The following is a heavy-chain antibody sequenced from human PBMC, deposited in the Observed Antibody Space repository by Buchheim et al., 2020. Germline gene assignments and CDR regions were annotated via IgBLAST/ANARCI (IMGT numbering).Heavy chain of an antibody. J-gene: IGHJ6*02. CDR2: IYYSGST. CDR3: ARDEVAAAVSYYYGMDV. V-gene: IGHV4-39*07. Sequence: QLQLQESGPGLVKPSETLSLTCTVSGGSISSSSYYWGWIRQPPGKGLEWIGSIYYSGSTYYTPSLNSRVTISVDTTKHQFSLKMSCVTAADTAVYYCARDEVAAAVSYYYGMDVWGQGTT. D-gene: IGHD6-13*01. CDR1: GGSISSSSYY.